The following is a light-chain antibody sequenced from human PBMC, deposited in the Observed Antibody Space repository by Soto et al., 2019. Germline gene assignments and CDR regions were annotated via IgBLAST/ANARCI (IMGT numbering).Light chain of an antibody. J-gene: IGKJ4*01. Sequence: EIVLTQSPGTLSLSPGERATLSCRASQSVSAGHLAWYQQKPGQAPRLLIYGASSRATCIPDRFSGSGSGTEFTLAISRLEPEEFAVYFCQQYGSSPLTFRGGTKVEIK. V-gene: IGKV3-20*01. CDR1: QSVSAGH. CDR2: GAS. CDR3: QQYGSSPLT.